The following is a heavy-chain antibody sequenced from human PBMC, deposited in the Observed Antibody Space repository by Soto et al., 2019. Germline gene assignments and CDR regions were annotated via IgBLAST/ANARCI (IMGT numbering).Heavy chain of an antibody. J-gene: IGHJ4*02. Sequence: ASVKVSCKASGYTFTSYGISWVRQAPGQGLERMGWISAYNGNTNYAQKLQGRVTMTTDTSTSTAYMELRSLRSDDTAVYYCAMRGYSYGYAFFDYWGQGTLVTVSS. D-gene: IGHD5-18*01. CDR1: GYTFTSYG. V-gene: IGHV1-18*01. CDR3: AMRGYSYGYAFFDY. CDR2: ISAYNGNT.